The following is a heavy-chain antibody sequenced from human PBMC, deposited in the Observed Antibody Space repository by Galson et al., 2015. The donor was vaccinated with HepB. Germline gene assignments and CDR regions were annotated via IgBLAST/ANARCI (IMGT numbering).Heavy chain of an antibody. J-gene: IGHJ6*02. CDR3: ASLLLWFGESGMDV. CDR2: ISSSSSTI. D-gene: IGHD3-10*01. CDR1: GFTFSSYS. Sequence: SLRLSCAASGFTFSSYSMNWVRQAPGKGLEWVSYISSSSSTIYYADSVKGRFTISRDNAKNSLYLQMNSLRDEDTAVYYCASLLLWFGESGMDVWGQGTTVTVSS. V-gene: IGHV3-48*02.